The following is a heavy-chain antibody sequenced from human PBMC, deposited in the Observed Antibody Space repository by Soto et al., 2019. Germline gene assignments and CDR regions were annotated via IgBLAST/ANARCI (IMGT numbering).Heavy chain of an antibody. J-gene: IGHJ4*02. Sequence: ASVKVSCKTSGYTFSNYYINWVRQAPGQGLELMGRINPSGGGTSYAQKFQGRVTMTRVTSTSTVYMDLSSLRSEDTAVYYCARSQEVVVVPAAPIDYWGQGTLVTVYS. CDR2: INPSGGGT. D-gene: IGHD2-2*01. V-gene: IGHV1-46*01. CDR3: ARSQEVVVVPAAPIDY. CDR1: GYTFSNYY.